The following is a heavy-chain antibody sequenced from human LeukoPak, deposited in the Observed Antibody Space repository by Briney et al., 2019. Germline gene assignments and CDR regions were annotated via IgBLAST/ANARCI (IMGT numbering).Heavy chain of an antibody. CDR3: ARDRDCSRTSCFNAFDV. V-gene: IGHV3-30*04. Sequence: GRSLRLSCAASGFTFSTYEMHWVRQALGKGLEWVAVISHDGNDQYYADSVKGRFTISRDNSKNALYLQMNSLRLEDTAVYYCARDRDCSRTSCFNAFDVWGQGTLAIVSS. D-gene: IGHD2-2*01. CDR2: ISHDGNDQ. CDR1: GFTFSTYE. J-gene: IGHJ3*01.